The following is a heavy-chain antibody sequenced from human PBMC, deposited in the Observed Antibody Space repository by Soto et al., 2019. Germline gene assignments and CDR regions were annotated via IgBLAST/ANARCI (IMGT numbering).Heavy chain of an antibody. D-gene: IGHD3-22*01. CDR3: ARGGGITTRPRGAFDI. Sequence: ASVKVSCKASGYTFTGYYMHWVRQAPGQGLEWMGWINPNSGGTNYAQKFQGWVTMTRDTSISTAYMELSRLRSDDTAVYYCARGGGITTRPRGAFDICGQRTMVTVSS. CDR1: GYTFTGYY. J-gene: IGHJ3*02. V-gene: IGHV1-2*04. CDR2: INPNSGGT.